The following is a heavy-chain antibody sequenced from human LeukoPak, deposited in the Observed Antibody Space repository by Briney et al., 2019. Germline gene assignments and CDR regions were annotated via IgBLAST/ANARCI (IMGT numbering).Heavy chain of an antibody. CDR2: ISAYNGNT. Sequence: ASVKVSCKASGYTFTSCGISWVRQAPGQGLEWMGWISAYNGNTNYAQKLQGRVTMTTDTSTSTAYMELRSLRSDDTAMYYCARDGHRRYYYGSSGREDVFDIWGQGTMTVSS. V-gene: IGHV1-18*01. D-gene: IGHD3-22*01. CDR1: GYTFTSCG. J-gene: IGHJ3*02. CDR3: ARDGHRRYYYGSSGREDVFDI.